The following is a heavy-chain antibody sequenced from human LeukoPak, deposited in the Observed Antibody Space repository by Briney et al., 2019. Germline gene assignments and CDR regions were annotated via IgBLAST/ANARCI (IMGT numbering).Heavy chain of an antibody. CDR3: ARATVATPSEFDY. J-gene: IGHJ4*02. V-gene: IGHV4-31*03. Sequence: SETLSLTCTVSGGSISSGGYYWSWIRQHPGKGLEWIGYIYHSGNTYYNPSLKSRVSISADTPKNQFSLKLSSTTAADTAVYYCARATVATPSEFDYWGQGTLVTVPS. CDR1: GGSISSGGYY. CDR2: IYHSGNT. D-gene: IGHD4-17*01.